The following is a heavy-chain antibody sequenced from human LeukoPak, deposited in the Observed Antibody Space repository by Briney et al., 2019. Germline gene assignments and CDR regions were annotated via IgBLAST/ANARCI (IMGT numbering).Heavy chain of an antibody. J-gene: IGHJ4*02. CDR1: GFTFSSYS. Sequence: PRGSLRLSCAASGFTFSSYSMNWVRQAPGKGLEWVSSISSSSSYIYYADSVKGRFTISRDNAKNSLYLQMNSLRAEDTAVYYCARGSVATVTTLTYWGQGTLVTVSS. CDR2: ISSSSSYI. D-gene: IGHD4-17*01. CDR3: ARGSVATVTTLTY. V-gene: IGHV3-21*01.